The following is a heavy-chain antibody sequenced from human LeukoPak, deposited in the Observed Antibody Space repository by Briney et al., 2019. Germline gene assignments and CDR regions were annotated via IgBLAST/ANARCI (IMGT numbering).Heavy chain of an antibody. CDR3: AKDWDYYGSGSYSDY. CDR1: GFTFSSFW. V-gene: IGHV3-74*01. CDR2: INSVGSST. D-gene: IGHD3-10*01. J-gene: IGHJ4*02. Sequence: GSLRLSCAASGFTFSSFWMHWVRQAPGKGLVWVSRINSVGSSTSYADSVKGRFTISRDNAKNTLYLQMNSLRAEDTAVYYCAKDWDYYGSGSYSDYWGQGTLVTVSS.